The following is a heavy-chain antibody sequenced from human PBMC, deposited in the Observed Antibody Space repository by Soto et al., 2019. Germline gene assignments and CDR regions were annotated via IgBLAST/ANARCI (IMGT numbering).Heavy chain of an antibody. D-gene: IGHD3-3*01. V-gene: IGHV1-3*01. Sequence: ASVKVSCKASGYTFTSYAMHWVRQAPGQRLEWMGWINAGNGNTKYSQKFQGSVTITRDTSASTAYMELSSLRSEDTAVYYCATSFGMVTDLYYWGQGPLIIVS. CDR3: ATSFGMVTDLYY. CDR2: INAGNGNT. J-gene: IGHJ4*02. CDR1: GYTFTSYA.